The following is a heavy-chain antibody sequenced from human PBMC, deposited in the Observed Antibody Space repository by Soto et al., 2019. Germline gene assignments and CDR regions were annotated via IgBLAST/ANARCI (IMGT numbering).Heavy chain of an antibody. CDR3: AREGVAPYYYYGMDV. Sequence: QVQLVQSGAEVKKPGASVKVSCKASGYTFTRSGISWVRQAPGQGLEWVGWISTYNGDTNYAQTVQGRVTMTTDTSTSTVHMEVRSLRSDDTAVYYCAREGVAPYYYYGMDVWGQGTPVTVSS. D-gene: IGHD5-12*01. J-gene: IGHJ6*02. V-gene: IGHV1-18*01. CDR2: ISTYNGDT. CDR1: GYTFTRSG.